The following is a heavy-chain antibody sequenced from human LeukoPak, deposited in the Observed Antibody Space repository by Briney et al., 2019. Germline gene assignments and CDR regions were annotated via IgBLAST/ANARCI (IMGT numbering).Heavy chain of an antibody. CDR1: GWSFNDYY. J-gene: IGHJ5*02. CDR3: ARGQVPAAWGYNWFDP. Sequence: SGTLSLTCAVYGWSFNDYYWNWIRQPPGKGLEWIGETNARGDTNFNPSLKSRVTISVDTSKSQFSLRLTSMIAADTAVYYCARGQVPAAWGYNWFDPWGQGTLVTVSS. CDR2: TNARGDT. D-gene: IGHD2-2*01. V-gene: IGHV4-34*01.